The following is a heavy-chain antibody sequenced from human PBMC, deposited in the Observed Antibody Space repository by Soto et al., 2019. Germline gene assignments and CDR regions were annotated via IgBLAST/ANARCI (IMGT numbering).Heavy chain of an antibody. V-gene: IGHV1-69*13. CDR2: IIPIFGTA. D-gene: IGHD1-26*01. Sequence: GASVKVSCMASGVTFSRYAISWVRQARGQGLEWMGGIIPIFGTANYAQKFQGRVTITADESTSTAYMELSSLRFEDTAVYYCARAIVGPTTTGWLDPWGQGTLVTVSS. CDR1: GVTFSRYA. CDR3: ARAIVGPTTTGWLDP. J-gene: IGHJ5*02.